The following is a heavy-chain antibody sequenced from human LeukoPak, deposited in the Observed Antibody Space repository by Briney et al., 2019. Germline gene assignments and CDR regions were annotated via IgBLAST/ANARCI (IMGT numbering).Heavy chain of an antibody. Sequence: ASVKVSCKASGYTFTSYFMYWVRQAPGQGLEWMGLINPSGGNTRYAQKFQDRVTMTRDTSTSTVYMELSSLRSEDTAMYYCARDWRGVVVPAALPGMWFDPWGQGTLVTVSS. D-gene: IGHD2-2*01. CDR2: INPSGGNT. J-gene: IGHJ5*02. CDR3: ARDWRGVVVPAALPGMWFDP. V-gene: IGHV1-46*01. CDR1: GYTFTSYF.